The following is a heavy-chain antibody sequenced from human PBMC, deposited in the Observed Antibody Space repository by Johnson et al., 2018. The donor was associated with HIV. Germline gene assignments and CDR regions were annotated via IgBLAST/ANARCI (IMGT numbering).Heavy chain of an antibody. V-gene: IGHV3-30*19. Sequence: QVLLVESGGGVVQPGRSLRLSCAASGFTFSSYGMHWVRQAPGKGLEWVTVISYDGGLKYYADSVKGRFTISRDNSKNTLYLQMNSLRAEDTAVYYCAKDGGRLRTDAFDIWGQGTMVTVSS. J-gene: IGHJ3*02. CDR1: GFTFSSYG. CDR2: ISYDGGLK. D-gene: IGHD2-15*01. CDR3: AKDGGRLRTDAFDI.